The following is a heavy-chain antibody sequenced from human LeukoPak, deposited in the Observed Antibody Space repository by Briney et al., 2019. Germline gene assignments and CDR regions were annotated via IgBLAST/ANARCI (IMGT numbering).Heavy chain of an antibody. CDR3: AKEMKPWMHFDY. Sequence: GGSLRLSCAASGFTFSRSAVHWVRQAPGKGLEWVAVISHDGSNTDYTDSVKGRFTISRDNSKNTLYLQMNSLRAEDTAVYYCAKEMKPWMHFDYWGQGTLVTVSS. V-gene: IGHV3-30*18. CDR2: ISHDGSNT. CDR1: GFTFSRSA. J-gene: IGHJ4*02. D-gene: IGHD5-12*01.